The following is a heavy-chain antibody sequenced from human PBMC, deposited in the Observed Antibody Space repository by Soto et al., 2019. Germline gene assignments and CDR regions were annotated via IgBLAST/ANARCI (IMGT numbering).Heavy chain of an antibody. CDR3: ARYRREAVAGYTLDN. D-gene: IGHD6-13*01. V-gene: IGHV4-59*01. CDR1: GGSLSRNY. Sequence: EKLSPTCTGSGGSLSRNYWAWIRQPPGKGLEWIGYVYNSGSTNSTPSLKSRVTISEDTSKSQFSLKVNSMTAADTAVYYCARYRREAVAGYTLDNWGQGILVIVSS. CDR2: VYNSGST. J-gene: IGHJ4*02.